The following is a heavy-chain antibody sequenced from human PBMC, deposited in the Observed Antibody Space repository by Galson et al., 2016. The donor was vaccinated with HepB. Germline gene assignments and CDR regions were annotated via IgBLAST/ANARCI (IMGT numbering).Heavy chain of an antibody. CDR3: ARHLDPQSESYYYYYYGMDV. D-gene: IGHD1-14*01. Sequence: TLSLTCTVSGGSISSYYWSWIRQPPGKGLEWIGYIYYSGSTNYNPSLKSRVTISVDTSKNQSSLKLSSVTAADTAVYYCARHLDPQSESYYYYYYGMDVWGQGTTVTVSS. V-gene: IGHV4-59*08. CDR1: GGSISSYY. CDR2: IYYSGST. J-gene: IGHJ6*02.